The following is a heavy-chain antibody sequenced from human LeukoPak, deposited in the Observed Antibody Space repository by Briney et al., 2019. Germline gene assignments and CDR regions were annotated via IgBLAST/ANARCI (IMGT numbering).Heavy chain of an antibody. D-gene: IGHD6-19*01. CDR2: ISYDGSNK. J-gene: IGHJ3*02. CDR3: AKSVRSMAVAGRDAFDI. Sequence: GGSLILSCAASGFTFSSYWMNWVRQAPGKGLEWVAVISYDGSNKYYADSVKGRFTISRDNSKNTLYLQMNCLRAEDTAAYYCAKSVRSMAVAGRDAFDIWGQGTMVTVSS. CDR1: GFTFSSYW. V-gene: IGHV3-30*18.